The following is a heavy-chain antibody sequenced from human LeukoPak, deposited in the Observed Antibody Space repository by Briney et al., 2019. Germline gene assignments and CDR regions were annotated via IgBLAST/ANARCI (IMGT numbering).Heavy chain of an antibody. J-gene: IGHJ4*02. D-gene: IGHD4/OR15-4a*01. Sequence: MSSETLSLTCTGPGDSISSYFWSWIRQPPGKGLEWIGYLHNGVHTNYNPSLKSRVAISGDTSKNQVSLKLTSVTAADTAVYYCAATIKRDYGDTNLDYWGQGTLVTVSS. V-gene: IGHV4-59*01. CDR1: GDSISSYF. CDR3: AATIKRDYGDTNLDY. CDR2: LHNGVHT.